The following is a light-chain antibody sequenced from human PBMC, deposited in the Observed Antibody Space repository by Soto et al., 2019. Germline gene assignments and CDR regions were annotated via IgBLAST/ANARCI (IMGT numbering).Light chain of an antibody. J-gene: IGKJ2*01. CDR2: QAS. CDR3: QHYNDYSYT. CDR1: QSVSGW. V-gene: IGKV1-5*03. Sequence: DNQMTQSPSTLSASVGDRVAITCRASQSVSGWLAWYQQKPGKVPKLLIYQASTLEDGVPSRFSGSGSGTEFTLTISSLQPDDSATYYCQHYNDYSYTFGPGTNLEIK.